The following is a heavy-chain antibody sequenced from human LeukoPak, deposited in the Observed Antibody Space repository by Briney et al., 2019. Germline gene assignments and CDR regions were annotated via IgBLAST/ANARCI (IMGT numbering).Heavy chain of an antibody. J-gene: IGHJ6*04. CDR1: GFTFSSYA. CDR2: IAYDGSNK. D-gene: IGHD6-19*01. Sequence: PGRSLRLSCAASGFTFSSYAMHWVRQAPGKGLEWVAVIAYDGSNKYYADSVKGRFTISRDNSKNTLYLQMNILRAEDTAVYYCARDAARGWSRDYYYYGMDVWGKGTTVTVSS. CDR3: ARDAARGWSRDYYYYGMDV. V-gene: IGHV3-30*04.